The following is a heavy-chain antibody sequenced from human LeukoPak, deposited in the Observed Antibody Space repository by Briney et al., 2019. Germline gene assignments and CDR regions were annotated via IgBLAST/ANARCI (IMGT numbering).Heavy chain of an antibody. D-gene: IGHD4-23*01. CDR3: AKDPDYGGTFDY. Sequence: GGSPRLSCAASGFTFSSYAMSWVRQAPGKGLEWVSAISGSGGSTYYADSVKGRFTISRDNSKNTLYLQMNSLRAEDTAVYYCAKDPDYGGTFDYWGQGTLVTVSS. J-gene: IGHJ4*02. CDR1: GFTFSSYA. V-gene: IGHV3-23*01. CDR2: ISGSGGST.